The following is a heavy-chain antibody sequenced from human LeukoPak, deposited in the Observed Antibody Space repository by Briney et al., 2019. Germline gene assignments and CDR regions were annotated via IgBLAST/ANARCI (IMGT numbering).Heavy chain of an antibody. V-gene: IGHV3-11*04. Sequence: GGSLRLSCAASGFTFSDYYMSWIRQAPGKGLEWVSYISSSGSTIYYADSVKGRFTISRDNAKNTLYLQMNSLRAEDTAVYYCARLDILTGYEFDYWGQGTLVTVSS. CDR2: ISSSGSTI. J-gene: IGHJ4*02. CDR3: ARLDILTGYEFDY. CDR1: GFTFSDYY. D-gene: IGHD3-9*01.